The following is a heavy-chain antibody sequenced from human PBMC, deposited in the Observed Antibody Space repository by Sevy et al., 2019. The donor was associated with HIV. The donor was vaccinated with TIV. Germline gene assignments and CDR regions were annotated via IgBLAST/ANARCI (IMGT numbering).Heavy chain of an antibody. V-gene: IGHV3-21*01. D-gene: IGHD3-10*01. J-gene: IGHJ4*02. CDR1: GFTFSYYN. CDR2: ISSGSSYI. Sequence: GGSLRLSCAASGFTFSYYNMNWVRHAPGKGLEWVSSISSGSSYIFYVDSVEGRFTFSIDNAKDSLFLQMNSLRAEDTAVDYCARNLDYDASGPPDSWGRGTLVTVSS. CDR3: ARNLDYDASGPPDS.